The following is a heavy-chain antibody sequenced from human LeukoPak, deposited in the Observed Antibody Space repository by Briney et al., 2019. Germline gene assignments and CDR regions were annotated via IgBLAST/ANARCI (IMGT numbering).Heavy chain of an antibody. J-gene: IGHJ4*02. CDR3: ARDLRRYSSSADY. CDR2: ISSSSSTI. V-gene: IGHV3-48*04. Sequence: GGSLRLSCAASGFTFSNYWMSWVRQAPGKGLEWVSYISSSSSTIYYADSVKGRFTTSRDNAKNSLYLQMNSLRAEDTAVYYCARDLRRYSSSADYWGQGTLVTVSS. CDR1: GFTFSNYW. D-gene: IGHD6-13*01.